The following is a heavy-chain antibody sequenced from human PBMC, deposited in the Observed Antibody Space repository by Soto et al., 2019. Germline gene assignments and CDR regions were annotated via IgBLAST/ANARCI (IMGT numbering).Heavy chain of an antibody. CDR3: ASGSSIAARYYYGMDV. D-gene: IGHD6-6*01. CDR1: GFTFSSYA. V-gene: IGHV3-30-3*01. J-gene: IGHJ6*01. Sequence: QVQLVESGGGVVEPGRSLRLSCAASGFTFSSYAMHWVRQAPGKGLEWVAVISYDGSNEYYADSVKGRFTISRDNSKNTLYLQMNRLRAEDTAVYYCASGSSIAARYYYGMDVW. CDR2: ISYDGSNE.